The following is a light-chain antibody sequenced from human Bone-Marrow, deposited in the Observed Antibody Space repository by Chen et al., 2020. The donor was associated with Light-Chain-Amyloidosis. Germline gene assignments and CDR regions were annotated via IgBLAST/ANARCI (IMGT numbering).Light chain of an antibody. V-gene: IGLV2-14*03. CDR2: AVS. Sequence: QSALTQPPSVSGSPGPPITISCTGTSGDVGTYNYVSWYQQHPGKAPKVMIYAVSNRPSGVSNRFSGSKSGNTASLTISGLQAEDEADYYCSSFTSSSSYVFGPGTKVTVL. J-gene: IGLJ1*01. CDR1: SGDVGTYNY. CDR3: SSFTSSSSYV.